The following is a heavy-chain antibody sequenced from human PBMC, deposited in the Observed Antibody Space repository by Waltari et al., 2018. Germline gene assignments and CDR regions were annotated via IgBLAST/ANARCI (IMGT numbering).Heavy chain of an antibody. CDR1: GGSFSNYY. CDR2: INHRGST. D-gene: IGHD6-13*01. CDR3: ARQGAAARIFDL. J-gene: IGHJ2*01. V-gene: IGHV4-34*01. Sequence: QVQLQQWGAGLLKPSETLSLTCAVYGGSFSNYYWSWIHQPPGKGLEWIGEINHRGSTTSNPALKDRVTITVDTAKNQFSLKLNSVTAADTAVYYCARQGAAARIFDLWGRGTLVTVSS.